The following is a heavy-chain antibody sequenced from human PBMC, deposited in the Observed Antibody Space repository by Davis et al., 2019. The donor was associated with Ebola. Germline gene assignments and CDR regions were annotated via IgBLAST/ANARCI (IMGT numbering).Heavy chain of an antibody. D-gene: IGHD6-19*01. CDR1: GFTFDDYA. V-gene: IGHV3-9*01. Sequence: GGSLRLSCAASGFTFDDYAMHWVRQAPGKGLEWVSGISWNSGSIGYADSVKGRFTISRDNAKNSLYLQMNSLRAEDTALYYCAKDISSGWWGGVGYYYGMDVWGKGTTVTVSS. J-gene: IGHJ6*04. CDR2: ISWNSGSI. CDR3: AKDISSGWWGGVGYYYGMDV.